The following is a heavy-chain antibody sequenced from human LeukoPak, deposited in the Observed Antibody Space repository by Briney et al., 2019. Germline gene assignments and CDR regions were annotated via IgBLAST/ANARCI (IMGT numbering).Heavy chain of an antibody. CDR2: ITNSSRYI. CDR3: ARATNDILTGYAYYFDY. Sequence: GVSVRLSCAASGFTFTSYSMHWVRQAPGKGLEWVSFITNSSRYIYYADSVKGRFTISRDNARNSLHLQMNSLRAEDTAVYYCARATNDILTGYAYYFDYWGQGTLVTVSS. V-gene: IGHV3-21*01. J-gene: IGHJ4*02. D-gene: IGHD3-9*01. CDR1: GFTFTSYS.